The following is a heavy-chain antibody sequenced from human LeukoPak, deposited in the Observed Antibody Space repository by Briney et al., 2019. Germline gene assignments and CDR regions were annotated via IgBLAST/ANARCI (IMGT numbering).Heavy chain of an antibody. CDR3: AKFEAGSDAFDI. Sequence: GGSLRLSCAASGFTSSTYAMSWVRQAPGKGLEWVSNISGSGRTYYADSVKGRFTISRDNFKNTLHLQMNSLRVEDTAIYYCAKFEAGSDAFDIWGQGTMVTVSS. V-gene: IGHV3-23*01. CDR2: ISGSGRT. D-gene: IGHD6-19*01. J-gene: IGHJ3*02. CDR1: GFTSSTYA.